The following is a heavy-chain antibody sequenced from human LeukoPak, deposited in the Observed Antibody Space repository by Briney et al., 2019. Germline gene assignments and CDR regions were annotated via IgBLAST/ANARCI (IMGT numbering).Heavy chain of an antibody. D-gene: IGHD3-9*01. CDR2: ISSSGGTI. Sequence: GGSLRLSCAASGFTFSDYYMSWIRQAPGKGLEWVSYISSSGGTIYYADSVKGRFTISRDNAKNSLYLQMNSLRAEDTAVYYCAREPQYYDILTGYSYYFDYWGQGTLVTVSS. V-gene: IGHV3-11*04. CDR1: GFTFSDYY. CDR3: AREPQYYDILTGYSYYFDY. J-gene: IGHJ4*02.